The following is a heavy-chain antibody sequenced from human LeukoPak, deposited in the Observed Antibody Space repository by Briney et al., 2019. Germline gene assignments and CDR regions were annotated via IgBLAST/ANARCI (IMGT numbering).Heavy chain of an antibody. D-gene: IGHD6-13*01. J-gene: IGHJ4*02. V-gene: IGHV1-8*01. CDR2: MNPNSGNT. CDR3: ARSPTYSSSWYYYFDY. Sequence: ASVKVSCKASGYTFTNYDINWVRQATGQGLEWMGWMNPNSGNTGYAQRFQGRVTMTRNTSISAAYMELSSLRSEDTAVYYCARSPTYSSSWYYYFDYWGQGTLVTVSS. CDR1: GYTFTNYD.